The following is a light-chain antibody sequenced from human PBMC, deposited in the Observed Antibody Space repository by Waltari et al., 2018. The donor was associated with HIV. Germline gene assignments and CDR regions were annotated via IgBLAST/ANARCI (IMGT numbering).Light chain of an antibody. J-gene: IGLJ1*01. V-gene: IGLV1-36*01. Sequence: QPVLTQPPSVSAVPGQRATIFCSGGSSNIGNYAVSWYQHVPGEAPNFVMYSDDLLTTGVSDRFSASKSGTSASLAISGLQPEDEADYYCATWDDNVSAYVFGPGTWVTVL. CDR3: ATWDDNVSAYV. CDR1: SSNIGNYA. CDR2: SDD.